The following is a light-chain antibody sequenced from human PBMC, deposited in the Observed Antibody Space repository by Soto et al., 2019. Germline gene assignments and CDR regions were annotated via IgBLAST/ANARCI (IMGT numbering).Light chain of an antibody. J-gene: IGKJ4*01. Sequence: EIVMTQSPATLSVSPGERVTLSRRASQSVGSNLAWYQQKPGQAPRLLIYAASTRATGIPARFSGSGSGTEFTLTISSLQSEDFAVYFCQQYNNWPPLTFGGGTKVEIK. CDR2: AAS. V-gene: IGKV3-15*01. CDR1: QSVGSN. CDR3: QQYNNWPPLT.